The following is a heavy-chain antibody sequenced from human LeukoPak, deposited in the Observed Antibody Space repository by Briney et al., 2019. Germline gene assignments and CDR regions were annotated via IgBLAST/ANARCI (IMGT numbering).Heavy chain of an antibody. V-gene: IGHV3-30*18. D-gene: IGHD6-19*01. J-gene: IGHJ4*02. Sequence: GGSLRLSCAASGFTFSSYGMHWVRQAPGKGLEWVAVISYDGSNKYYADSVKGRFTISRDNSKNTLYLQMNSLRAEDTAVYYCAKDKGSGWYWNYFDYWGQGTLVTVSP. CDR2: ISYDGSNK. CDR1: GFTFSSYG. CDR3: AKDKGSGWYWNYFDY.